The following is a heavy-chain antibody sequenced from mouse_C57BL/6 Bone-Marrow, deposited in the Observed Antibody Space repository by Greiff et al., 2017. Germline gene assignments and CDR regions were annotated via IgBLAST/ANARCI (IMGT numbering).Heavy chain of an antibody. V-gene: IGHV1-82*01. CDR1: GYAFSSSW. CDR3: ARKGFAY. J-gene: IGHJ3*01. CDR2: IYPGDGET. Sequence: QVQLKQSGPELVKPGASVTISCKASGYAFSSSWLNWVKQRPGKGLEWLGRIYPGDGETNYTGKFKGKATLTADKSSRTAYMQLSGLTSGDSAVYCYARKGFAYWGQGTLVTVSA.